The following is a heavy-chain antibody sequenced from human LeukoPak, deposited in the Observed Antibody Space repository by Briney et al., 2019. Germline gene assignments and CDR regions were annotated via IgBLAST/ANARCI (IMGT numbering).Heavy chain of an antibody. Sequence: PSETLSLTCALYGRSFSGYYWSWIRQPPGNGLERIGEINHSGSTNYNPSLKSRVTISVDTSKNQFSLKLSSVTAADTAVYYCARGKRGYSYANDYWGQGTLVTVSS. CDR1: GRSFSGYY. CDR2: INHSGST. CDR3: ARGKRGYSYANDY. D-gene: IGHD5-18*01. V-gene: IGHV4-34*01. J-gene: IGHJ4*02.